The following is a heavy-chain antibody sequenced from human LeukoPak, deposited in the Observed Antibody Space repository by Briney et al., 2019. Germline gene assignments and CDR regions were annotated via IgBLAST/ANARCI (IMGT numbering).Heavy chain of an antibody. V-gene: IGHV4-38-2*02. CDR3: ARLFRRIAAGGCFDP. CDR2: IYLSGST. J-gene: IGHJ5*02. CDR1: GYAINSVYY. D-gene: IGHD6-13*01. Sequence: SETLSLTCIVSGYAINSVYYWGWIRQPPGKGLEWIGSIYLSGSTYYNPSLKSRVTISVDTSKNQFSLNLSSVTAADTAVYYCARLFRRIAAGGCFDPWGQGTLVTVSS.